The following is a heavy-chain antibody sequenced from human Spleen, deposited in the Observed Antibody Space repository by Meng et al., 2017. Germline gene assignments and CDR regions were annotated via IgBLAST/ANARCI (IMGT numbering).Heavy chain of an antibody. CDR3: MSPTVNGDSFDY. Sequence: GQLVQAGGGLVAPGWSLRLPCVGCGLLFSDRYIGWVRQAPGKGLEWVGRSRGRRKSYTTDYAASVRGRFTLSRDDSKNSLYLQMNSLKTEDTAVYYCMSPTVNGDSFDYWGQGILVTVSS. J-gene: IGHJ4*02. CDR2: SRGRRKSYTT. CDR1: GLLFSDRY. D-gene: IGHD4-11*01. V-gene: IGHV3-72*01.